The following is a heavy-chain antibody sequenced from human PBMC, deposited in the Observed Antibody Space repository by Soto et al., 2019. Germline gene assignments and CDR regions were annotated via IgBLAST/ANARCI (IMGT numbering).Heavy chain of an antibody. CDR1: GYTFTSYD. CDR2: MNPNSGNT. J-gene: IGHJ2*01. Sequence: QVQLVQSGAEVKKPGASVKVSCKASGYTFTSYDINWVRQATGQGLEWMGWMNPNSGNTGNAQKLEGRVTMTRNKSISTAYMELNSLRCKDTAVYYGARGRQYHDWYLDLWGRGTLVTVSS. CDR3: ARGRQYHDWYLDL. D-gene: IGHD4-4*01. V-gene: IGHV1-8*01.